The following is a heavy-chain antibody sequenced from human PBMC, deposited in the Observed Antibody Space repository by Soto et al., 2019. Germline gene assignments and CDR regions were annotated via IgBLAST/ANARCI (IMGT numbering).Heavy chain of an antibody. CDR3: ARGARNYYYFDY. D-gene: IGHD1-7*01. CDR2: IEFDGSIT. V-gene: IGHV3-74*01. CDR1: GFTFSNYW. Sequence: DVQVVESGGRLVQPGGSLRLSCAASGFTFSNYWLHWVRQTPGKGLVWVSRIEFDGSITNYADSVKGRVTLSRDNAKNTVYLQMDSLRADDTAVYYCARGARNYYYFDYWGQGTLVTVSS. J-gene: IGHJ4*02.